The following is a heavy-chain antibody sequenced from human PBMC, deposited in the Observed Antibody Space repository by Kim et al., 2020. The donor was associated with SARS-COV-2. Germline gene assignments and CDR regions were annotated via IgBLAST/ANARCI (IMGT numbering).Heavy chain of an antibody. V-gene: IGHV3-23*01. Sequence: GGSLRLSCAASGFTFSSYAMSWVRQAPGKGLEWVSAISGSGGSTYYADSVKGRFTISRDNSKNTLYLQMNSLRAEDTAVYYCAKMGVGFGELSYFDYWGQGTLVTVSS. D-gene: IGHD3-10*01. CDR2: ISGSGGST. CDR3: AKMGVGFGELSYFDY. J-gene: IGHJ4*02. CDR1: GFTFSSYA.